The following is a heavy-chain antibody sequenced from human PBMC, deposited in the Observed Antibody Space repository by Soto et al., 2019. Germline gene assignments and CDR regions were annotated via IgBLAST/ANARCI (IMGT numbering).Heavy chain of an antibody. D-gene: IGHD5-12*01. V-gene: IGHV4-34*01. CDR2: INHSGST. Sequence: QLQLQQWGAGLLKPSETLSLTCAVYGGSFSGYYWSWIRQPPGKGLEWIGEINHSGSTNYNPSLKSRVTISVDTSKNQFSLKLSSVTAADTAVYYCARGGNSGYVWWGQGTLVTVSS. CDR1: GGSFSGYY. J-gene: IGHJ4*02. CDR3: ARGGNSGYVW.